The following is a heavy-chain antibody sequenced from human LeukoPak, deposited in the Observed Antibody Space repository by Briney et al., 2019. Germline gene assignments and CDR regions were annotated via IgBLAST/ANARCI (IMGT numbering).Heavy chain of an antibody. Sequence: SETLSLTCAVYGGSFSGYYWSWIRQPPGKGLEWIGEINHSGSTNYNPSLKSRVTISVDTSKNQFSLKLSSETAADTAVYYCARVPGILWGQGTLVTVSS. V-gene: IGHV4-34*01. D-gene: IGHD6-13*01. CDR3: ARVPGIL. CDR2: INHSGST. CDR1: GGSFSGYY. J-gene: IGHJ4*02.